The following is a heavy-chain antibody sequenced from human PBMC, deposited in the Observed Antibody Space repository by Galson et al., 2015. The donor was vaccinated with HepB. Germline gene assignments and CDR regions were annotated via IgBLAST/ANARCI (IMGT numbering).Heavy chain of an antibody. CDR3: ARLGIVVVPAAIPKYYYYYGMDV. J-gene: IGHJ6*02. D-gene: IGHD2-2*01. CDR2: IIPIFGTA. CDR1: GGTFSSYA. Sequence: SVKVSCKASGGTFSSYAISWVQQAPGQGLEWMGGIIPIFGTANYAQKFQGRVTITADKSTSTAYMELSSLRSEDTAVYYCARLGIVVVPAAIPKYYYYYGMDVWGQGTTVTVSS. V-gene: IGHV1-69*06.